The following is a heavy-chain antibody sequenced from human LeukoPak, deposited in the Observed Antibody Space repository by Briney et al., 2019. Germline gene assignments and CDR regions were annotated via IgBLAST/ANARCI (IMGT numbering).Heavy chain of an antibody. CDR3: AKLANDYGDPTDAFDI. Sequence: GGSLRLSCAASGFTFSSYAMHWVRQAPGKGLEWVAVISYDGSNKYYADSVKGRFTISRDNSKNTLYLQMNSLRAEDTAVYYCAKLANDYGDPTDAFDIWGQGTMVTVSS. V-gene: IGHV3-30*04. D-gene: IGHD4-17*01. CDR1: GFTFSSYA. J-gene: IGHJ3*02. CDR2: ISYDGSNK.